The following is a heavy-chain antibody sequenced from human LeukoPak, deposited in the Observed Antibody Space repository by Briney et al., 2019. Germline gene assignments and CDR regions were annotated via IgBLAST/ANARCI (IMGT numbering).Heavy chain of an antibody. CDR3: AKDTYYYGSGSYYIAPNY. D-gene: IGHD3-10*01. J-gene: IGHJ4*02. CDR2: IRYDGSNK. V-gene: IGHV3-30*02. CDR1: GFTFSSYG. Sequence: GGSLRLSCAASGFTFSSYGMHWVRQAPGKGLEWVAFIRYDGSNKYYADSVKGRFTISRDNSKNTLYLQMNSLRAEDTAVYYCAKDTYYYGSGSYYIAPNYWGQGTLVTVSS.